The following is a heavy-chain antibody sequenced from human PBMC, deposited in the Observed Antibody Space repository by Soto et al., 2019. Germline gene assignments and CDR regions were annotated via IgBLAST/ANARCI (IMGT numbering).Heavy chain of an antibody. J-gene: IGHJ4*02. CDR2: IYSDGST. D-gene: IGHD3-9*01. V-gene: IGHV3-66*01. CDR3: ATLTKYDIFTGVYPC. CDR1: GFTVNSNY. Sequence: EVQLVESGGGLVQPGGSLRLSCAASGFTVNSNYMSWVRQAPGKGLEWVSVIYSDGSTYYADSVKGRFIISRDNSNNTLYFQMNILRAEDTAVYYCATLTKYDIFTGVYPCWGQGTLVTVSS.